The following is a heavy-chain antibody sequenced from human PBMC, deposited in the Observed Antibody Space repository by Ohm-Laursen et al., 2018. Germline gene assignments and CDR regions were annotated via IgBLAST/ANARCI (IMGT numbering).Heavy chain of an antibody. D-gene: IGHD6-6*01. J-gene: IGHJ4*02. CDR1: GYTFTTYG. CDR3: ASHGSSPKNDY. V-gene: IGHV1-18*01. Sequence: SVKVSCKASGYTFTTYGISWVRQAPGQGLEWMGWISTYSGNANYAQKLQGRVTMTTDTSTTTVYMELRSLRSDDTAIYYCASHGSSPKNDYWGQGTLVTVSS. CDR2: ISTYSGNA.